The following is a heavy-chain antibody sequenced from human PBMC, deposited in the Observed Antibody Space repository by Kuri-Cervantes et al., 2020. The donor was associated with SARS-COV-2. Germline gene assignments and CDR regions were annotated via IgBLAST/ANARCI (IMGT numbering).Heavy chain of an antibody. Sequence: SETLSLTCAVYGGSFSGYYWSWIRQPPGKGLEWIGEINHSGSTNYNPSLKSRVTISVDTSKNQFSLKLSSVTAADTAVYYWARGYSGYGFTGYYYYMDVWGKGTTVTVSS. D-gene: IGHD5-12*01. CDR1: GGSFSGYY. V-gene: IGHV4-34*01. J-gene: IGHJ6*03. CDR2: INHSGST. CDR3: ARGYSGYGFTGYYYYMDV.